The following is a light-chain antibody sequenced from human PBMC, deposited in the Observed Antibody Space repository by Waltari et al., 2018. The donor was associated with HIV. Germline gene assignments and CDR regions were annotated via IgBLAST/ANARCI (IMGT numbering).Light chain of an antibody. J-gene: IGKJ2*01. CDR3: QHYARSPYT. Sequence: IVLTQSPGTLSLSPGERATLSCRASQSVGSAFLAWYQQTPGQAPRLLIYGASNRPTGVPDRFTGSGSGTDFTLTINKLEPEDFAVYYCQHYARSPYTFGQGTKVEIK. CDR2: GAS. V-gene: IGKV3-20*01. CDR1: QSVGSAF.